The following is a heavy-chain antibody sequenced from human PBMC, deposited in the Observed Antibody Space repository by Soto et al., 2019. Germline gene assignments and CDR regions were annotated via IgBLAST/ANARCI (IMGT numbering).Heavy chain of an antibody. Sequence: QVQLVQSGAEVKKPGASVQVSCKASGYTFTNYGISWVRQAPGQGLEWMGWINTYNGNTNHAQKLQGRVTIPTDTSASTAYMELRSLRSDDTAVYYCARGVGSGTYYTQYNWFDPWGQGTLVTVSS. D-gene: IGHD3-10*01. CDR1: GYTFTNYG. J-gene: IGHJ5*02. V-gene: IGHV1-18*01. CDR2: INTYNGNT. CDR3: ARGVGSGTYYTQYNWFDP.